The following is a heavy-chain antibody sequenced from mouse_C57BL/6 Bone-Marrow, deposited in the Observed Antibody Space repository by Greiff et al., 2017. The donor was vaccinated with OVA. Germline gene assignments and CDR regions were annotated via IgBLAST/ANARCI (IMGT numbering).Heavy chain of an antibody. CDR3: ARSVGTFYGNYNYAMDY. J-gene: IGHJ4*01. CDR2: IDPEDGET. Sequence: VHVKQSGAELVKPGASVKLSCTASGFNIKDYYMHWVKQRTEQGLEWIGRIDPEDGETKYAPKFQGKATITADTSSNTAYLQLSSLTSEDTAVYYCARSVGTFYGNYNYAMDYWGQGTSVTVSS. D-gene: IGHD2-10*01. V-gene: IGHV14-2*01. CDR1: GFNIKDYY.